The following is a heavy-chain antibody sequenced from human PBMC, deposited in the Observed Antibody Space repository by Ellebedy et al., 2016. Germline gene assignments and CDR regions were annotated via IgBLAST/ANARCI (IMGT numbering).Heavy chain of an antibody. V-gene: IGHV3-74*01. J-gene: IGHJ4*02. CDR1: GLTFSNYW. D-gene: IGHD4/OR15-4a*01. CDR2: INRDGTNT. CDR3: TSLTTLGDYFDC. Sequence: GESLKISXAASGLTFSNYWMHWVRQPPGKGLMWVSRINRDGTNTNYADSVKGRFTISRDNAKNTVYLEMNSLRAEDTALYYCTSLTTLGDYFDCWGQGTLVTVSS.